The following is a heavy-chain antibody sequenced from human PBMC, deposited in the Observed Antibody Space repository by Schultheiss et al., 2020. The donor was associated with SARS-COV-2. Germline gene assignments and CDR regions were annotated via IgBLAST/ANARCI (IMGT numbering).Heavy chain of an antibody. CDR1: GFTFSSYA. CDR2: ISGSGGST. Sequence: GGSLRLSCAASGFTFSSYAMSWVRQAPGKGLEWVSVISGSGGSTYYADSVKGRFTIYRDNSKNTLYLQMNSLRAEETAVYYCAKGYRVYSGSYLDYFDYWGQGTLVTVSS. D-gene: IGHD1-26*01. V-gene: IGHV3-23*01. CDR3: AKGYRVYSGSYLDYFDY. J-gene: IGHJ4*02.